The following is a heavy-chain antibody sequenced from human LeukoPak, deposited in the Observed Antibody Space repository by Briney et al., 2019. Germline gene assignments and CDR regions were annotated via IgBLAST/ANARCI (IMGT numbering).Heavy chain of an antibody. V-gene: IGHV6-1*01. CDR1: GDRVSSNGAA. CDR3: ARAPTGYSYGRQSDY. D-gene: IGHD5-18*01. Sequence: SQTLSLTCAISGDRVSSNGAAWSWIRQSPSRGLEWLGRTYYRSKWFNDYAVFVKSRITINPDTSKNQFSLQLNSVTPEDTAVYYCARAPTGYSYGRQSDYWGQGTPVTVSS. J-gene: IGHJ4*02. CDR2: TYYRSKWFN.